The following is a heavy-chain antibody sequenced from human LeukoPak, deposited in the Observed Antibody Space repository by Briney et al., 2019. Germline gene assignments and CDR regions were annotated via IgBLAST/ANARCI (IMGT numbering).Heavy chain of an antibody. Sequence: SETLSLTCAVYGGSFSGYYWSWIRQPPGKGLEWIGEINHSGSTNYNPSLKSRVTISVDTSKNQFSLKLNSVTAADTAVYYCARGANWYSSGWYLRFYFDYWGQGTLVTVSS. J-gene: IGHJ4*02. CDR2: INHSGST. D-gene: IGHD6-19*01. CDR1: GGSFSGYY. CDR3: ARGANWYSSGWYLRFYFDY. V-gene: IGHV4-34*01.